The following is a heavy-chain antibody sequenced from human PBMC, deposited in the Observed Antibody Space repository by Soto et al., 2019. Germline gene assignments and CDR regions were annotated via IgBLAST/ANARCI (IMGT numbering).Heavy chain of an antibody. Sequence: CLKLACAASGVTFSSYSMAWVRQAPGKGLEWVSYITGSSGTMYYADSVKGRFTISRDNAKNSLYLQMNRLRDEDTAVYYCASHLGGDCSSSSCPSRTHFDYWGQGTLVTVSS. D-gene: IGHD2-2*01. V-gene: IGHV3-48*02. CDR2: ITGSSGTM. CDR1: GVTFSSYS. CDR3: ASHLGGDCSSSSCPSRTHFDY. J-gene: IGHJ4*02.